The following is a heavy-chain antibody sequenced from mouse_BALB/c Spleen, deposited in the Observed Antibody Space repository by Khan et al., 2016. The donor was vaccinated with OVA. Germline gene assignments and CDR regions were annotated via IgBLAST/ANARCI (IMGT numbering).Heavy chain of an antibody. CDR3: ATCGLYYYGSLGDAMDY. CDR1: GYTFTSYW. CDR2: INPSTGDT. D-gene: IGHD1-1*01. V-gene: IGHV1-7*01. J-gene: IGHJ4*01. Sequence: QVQLQQSGAELAKPGASVKMSCKASGYTFTSYWMHWVKQRPGQGLEWIGYINPSTGDTEYNQKFKDKATLTADKSSSTAYMQLTSLTSEDCAVYYCATCGLYYYGSLGDAMDYWGQGTSVTVSS.